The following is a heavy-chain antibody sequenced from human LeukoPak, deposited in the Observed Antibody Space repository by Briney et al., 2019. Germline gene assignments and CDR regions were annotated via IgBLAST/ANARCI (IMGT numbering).Heavy chain of an antibody. V-gene: IGHV4-4*09. CDR3: ARRGVYYDSSGYDY. D-gene: IGHD3-22*01. CDR2: IYTSGST. J-gene: IGHJ4*02. CDR1: GVSISSYY. Sequence: SETLSLTCTVSGVSISSYYWSWLRQPPGKGLEWIGYIYTSGSTNYNPSLKSRVTISVDTSKNQFSLKLSSVTAADTAVYYCARRGVYYDSSGYDYWGQGTLVTVSS.